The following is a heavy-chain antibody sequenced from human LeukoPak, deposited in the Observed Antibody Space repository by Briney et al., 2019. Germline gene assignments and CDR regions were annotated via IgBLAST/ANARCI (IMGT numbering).Heavy chain of an antibody. CDR2: ISGSGAAT. CDR1: GFTFSNYA. J-gene: IGHJ4*02. Sequence: GGSLRLSCAASGFTFSNYAMNWVRQAPGKGLEWVSAISGSGAATFNADSVKGRFTISRDNSKNTLYLQMNSVRAEDTAVCYCAKDLSSGWYPYYFDFWGRGTLVTVSS. V-gene: IGHV3-23*01. CDR3: AKDLSSGWYPYYFDF. D-gene: IGHD6-19*01.